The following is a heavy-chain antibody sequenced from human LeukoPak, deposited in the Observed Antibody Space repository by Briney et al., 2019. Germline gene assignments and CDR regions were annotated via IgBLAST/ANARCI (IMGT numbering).Heavy chain of an antibody. CDR2: INPSSGDT. CDR1: GYTFTGYY. V-gene: IGHV1-2*02. Sequence: ASVKVSCKASGYTFTGYYMHWERQAPGQGLEWMGWINPSSGDTNYAQKFQGRVTMTRDTSISTAYMELSRLRSDDTAVYYCARDKSGNSGWYSYFDYWGQGTLVTVSS. CDR3: ARDKSGNSGWYSYFDY. D-gene: IGHD6-19*01. J-gene: IGHJ4*02.